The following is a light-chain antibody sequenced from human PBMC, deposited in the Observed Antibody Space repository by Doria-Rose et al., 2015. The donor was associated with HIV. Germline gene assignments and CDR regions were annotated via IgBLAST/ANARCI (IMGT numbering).Light chain of an antibody. Sequence: GVTITCRASQGIGDHLAWYQQKPGKAPNLLIYEASTLLGGVPSRFSGSGSGTEFSLTINSLQSEDFAAYYCQQLKSYPFTFGPGTRVDIK. CDR3: QQLKSYPFT. J-gene: IGKJ3*01. CDR1: QGIGDH. V-gene: IGKV1-9*01. CDR2: EAS.